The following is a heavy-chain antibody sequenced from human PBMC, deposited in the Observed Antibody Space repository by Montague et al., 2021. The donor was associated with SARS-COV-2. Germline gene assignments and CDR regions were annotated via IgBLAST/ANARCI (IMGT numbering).Heavy chain of an antibody. CDR1: GFSLSINGVG. J-gene: IGHJ4*02. CDR2: IYWDDNP. V-gene: IGHV2-5*02. D-gene: IGHD3-10*01. Sequence: PALVKPTQTLTLTCTFSGFSLSINGVGVGWIRQPPGKALEWLAMIYWDDNPHYSPSLKSRLIITKDTSKNQVVLTMTNMDPVDTATYYCAHGHWYGSGNYPPDYWGQGTLVTVSS. CDR3: AHGHWYGSGNYPPDY.